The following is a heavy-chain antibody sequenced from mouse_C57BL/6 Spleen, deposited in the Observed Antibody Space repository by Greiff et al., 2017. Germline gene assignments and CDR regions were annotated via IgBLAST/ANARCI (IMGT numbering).Heavy chain of an antibody. CDR3: ARGGLLPYFDY. D-gene: IGHD2-3*01. J-gene: IGHJ2*01. V-gene: IGHV2-2*01. Sequence: QVQLQQSGPGLVQPSQSLSITCTVSGFSLTSSGVHWVRQSPGKGLEWLGVIWSGGSTDYNAAFISRLSISKDNSKSQVFFKMNSLQADDTAIYYCARGGLLPYFDYWGKGTTLTVSS. CDR2: IWSGGST. CDR1: GFSLTSSG.